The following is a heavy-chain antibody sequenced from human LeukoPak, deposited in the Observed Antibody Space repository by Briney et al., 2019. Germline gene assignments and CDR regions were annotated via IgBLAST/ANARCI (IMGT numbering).Heavy chain of an antibody. CDR1: GFTFSTYW. CDR2: LSPDGSSS. Sequence: EGSLRLSCAASGFTFSTYWMHWVRQAPGKGLVWVSRLSPDGSSSIYADSVKGRFTISRDNAKNSPYLQMNSLRAEDTAVYYCARDRVGSGWSRMPFDYWGQGTLVTVSS. D-gene: IGHD6-19*01. V-gene: IGHV3-74*01. J-gene: IGHJ4*02. CDR3: ARDRVGSGWSRMPFDY.